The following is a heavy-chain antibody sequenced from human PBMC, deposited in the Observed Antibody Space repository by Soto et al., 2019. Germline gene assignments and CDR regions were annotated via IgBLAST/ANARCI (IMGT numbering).Heavy chain of an antibody. CDR3: TAAGVRGLVLSGMDA. CDR2: IRPNADGGTV. CDR1: GVTFSKSW. V-gene: IGHV3-15*01. J-gene: IGHJ6*02. Sequence: PGGSRSLSCRTSGVTFSKSWMRWVRQSPGKVLEWIGRIRPNADGGTVEYAAPVKGRFVISRDDSANTMYLQMTSLDIGDTGVYYCTAAGVRGLVLSGMDAWGQGTPVNDSS. D-gene: IGHD3-10*01.